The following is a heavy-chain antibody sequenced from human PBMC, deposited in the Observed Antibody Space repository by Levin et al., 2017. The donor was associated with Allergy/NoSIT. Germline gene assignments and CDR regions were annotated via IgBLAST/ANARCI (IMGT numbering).Heavy chain of an antibody. V-gene: IGHV1-18*01. CDR3: ARVGIDFWGVYQKSWGYMDV. Sequence: GGSLRLSCKASGYNFTNYGISWVRQAPGQGLEWMGWISAYNGNTNYAQKFQGRVTMTIQTSTNTAYMELRSLRSDDTAGYYCARVGIDFWGVYQKSWGYMDVWGQGTTVTVSS. D-gene: IGHD3-3*01. CDR2: ISAYNGNT. CDR1: GYNFTNYG. J-gene: IGHJ6*03.